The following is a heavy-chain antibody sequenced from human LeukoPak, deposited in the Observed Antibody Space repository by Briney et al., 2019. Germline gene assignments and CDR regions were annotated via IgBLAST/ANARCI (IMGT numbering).Heavy chain of an antibody. V-gene: IGHV3-9*01. D-gene: IGHD3-10*01. CDR3: ANGESYYYGSGGGY. J-gene: IGHJ4*02. Sequence: GGSLRLSCEASGFRFEDYGMYWVRQAPGKGPEWVSGITWNSGSVDYADSVKGRFTISRDNAKNFLYLQVNSLRPEDTAVYFCANGESYYYGSGGGYWGQGTRVTVSS. CDR1: GFRFEDYG. CDR2: ITWNSGSV.